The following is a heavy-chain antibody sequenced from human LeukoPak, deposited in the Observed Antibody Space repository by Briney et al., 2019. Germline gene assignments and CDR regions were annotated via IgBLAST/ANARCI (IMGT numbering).Heavy chain of an antibody. CDR1: GGSFSGYY. CDR3: ARQYCSSISCYFDY. V-gene: IGHV4-34*01. J-gene: IGHJ4*02. D-gene: IGHD2-2*01. CDR2: INHSGST. Sequence: PSETLSLTCAVYGGSFSGYYWSWIRQPPGKGLEWIGEINHSGSTNHNPSLKSRVTISVDTSKNQFSLKLSSVTAADTAVYYCARQYCSSISCYFDYWGQGTLVTVSS.